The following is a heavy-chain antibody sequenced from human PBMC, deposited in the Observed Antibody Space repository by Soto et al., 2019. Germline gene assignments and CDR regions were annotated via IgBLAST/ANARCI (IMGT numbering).Heavy chain of an antibody. J-gene: IGHJ5*02. D-gene: IGHD2-2*01. Sequence: SETLSLTCAVSGGSISSGGYSWSWIRQPPVKGLEWIGYIYHSGSTYYNPSLKSRVTISVDRSKNQFSLKLSSVTAADTAVYYCARVPDRWGQGTLVTVSS. V-gene: IGHV4-30-2*01. CDR3: ARVPDR. CDR2: IYHSGST. CDR1: GGSISSGGYS.